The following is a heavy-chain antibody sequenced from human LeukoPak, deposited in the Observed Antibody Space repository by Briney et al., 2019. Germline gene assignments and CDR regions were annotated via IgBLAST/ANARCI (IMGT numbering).Heavy chain of an antibody. D-gene: IGHD1-26*01. CDR3: ARVMGSGSTDY. J-gene: IGHJ4*02. V-gene: IGHV1-69*05. CDR1: GYTFTSYD. Sequence: GASVKVSCKASGYTFTSYDINWVRQATGQGLEWMGRIIPIFGTANYAQKFQGRVTITTDESTSTAYMELSSLRSEDTAVYYCARVMGSGSTDYWGQGTLVTVSS. CDR2: IIPIFGTA.